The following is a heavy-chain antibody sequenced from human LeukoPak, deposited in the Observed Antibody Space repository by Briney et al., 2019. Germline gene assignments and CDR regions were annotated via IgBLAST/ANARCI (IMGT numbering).Heavy chain of an antibody. Sequence: ASVKVSCKASGYTFTNYGISWVRQAPGQGLEWMGWISAYNGNTNYAQKLQGRVTMTTDTSTSTAYMELRSLRSDDTAVYYCARVMGSGWYLYYYGMDVWGQGTTVTVSS. CDR2: ISAYNGNT. V-gene: IGHV1-18*01. CDR3: ARVMGSGWYLYYYGMDV. J-gene: IGHJ6*02. D-gene: IGHD6-19*01. CDR1: GYTFTNYG.